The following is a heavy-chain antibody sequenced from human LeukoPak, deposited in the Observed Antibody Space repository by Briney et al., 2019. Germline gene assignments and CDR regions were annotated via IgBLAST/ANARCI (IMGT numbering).Heavy chain of an antibody. CDR2: INHSGST. V-gene: IGHV4-34*01. CDR3: ARVGYYGSGSSRFDP. CDR1: GGSFSGYY. J-gene: IGHJ5*02. Sequence: SETLSLTCAVYGGSFSGYYWSWIRQPPGKGLEWIGEINHSGSTNYNPSLKSRVTISVDTSKNQFSLKLSSVTAPDTAVYYCARVGYYGSGSSRFDPWGQGTLVTVSS. D-gene: IGHD3-10*01.